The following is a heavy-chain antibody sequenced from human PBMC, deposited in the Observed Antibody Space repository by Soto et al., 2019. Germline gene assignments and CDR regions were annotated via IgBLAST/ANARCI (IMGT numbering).Heavy chain of an antibody. J-gene: IGHJ6*02. CDR2: IYHSGST. V-gene: IGHV4-4*02. CDR3: FIVSRYHYYGMDV. D-gene: IGHD1-26*01. Sequence: SETLSLTCAVSGGSISSSNWWSWVRQPPGKGLEWIGEIYHSGSTNYNPSLKRRVTISVDKSKNQFSLKLSSVTAEDTAVYYCFIVSRYHYYGMDVWCQAITVSVS. CDR1: GGSISSSNW.